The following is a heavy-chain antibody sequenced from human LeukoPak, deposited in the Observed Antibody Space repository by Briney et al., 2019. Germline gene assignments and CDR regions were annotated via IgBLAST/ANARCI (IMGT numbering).Heavy chain of an antibody. J-gene: IGHJ4*02. CDR2: ITAYNDNT. Sequence: SVKVSCKASGYTFTSYGISWVRQAPGQGLEWMGWITAYNDNTYYAKKLQGRVTMTTDTSTSTAYMELRSLRSDATAVYYCARDLRRGSSSWYVSGGDYWGQGTLVTVSS. V-gene: IGHV1-18*01. D-gene: IGHD6-13*01. CDR3: ARDLRRGSSSWYVSGGDY. CDR1: GYTFTSYG.